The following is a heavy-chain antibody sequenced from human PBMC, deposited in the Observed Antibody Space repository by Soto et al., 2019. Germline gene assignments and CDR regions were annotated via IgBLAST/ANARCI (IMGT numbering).Heavy chain of an antibody. CDR3: ARDGSYDSSGYYFDY. D-gene: IGHD3-22*01. CDR1: GFTFSSHS. CDR2: ISSSGSYI. J-gene: IGHJ4*02. V-gene: IGHV3-21*01. Sequence: EVQLVESGGGLVKPGGSLRLSCAASGFTFSSHSMNWVRQAPGKGLEWVSSISSSGSYIYYAYSVKGRFTLARDNAKNSLYLQMNSVRAEDTAVYYCARDGSYDSSGYYFDYWGQGTLVTVSS.